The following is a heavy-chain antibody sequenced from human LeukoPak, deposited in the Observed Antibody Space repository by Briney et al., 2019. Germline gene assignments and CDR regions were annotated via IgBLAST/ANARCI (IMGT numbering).Heavy chain of an antibody. Sequence: PGGSLRLSCAASGITFSSFGMHWVRQAPGKGLEWVAVISDNGRTKYYSDSVKGRFTISRDNSKNTLYLQMNSLRAEDTAVYYCARDGAYDYWGQGTLVTVSS. CDR2: ISDNGRTK. J-gene: IGHJ4*02. V-gene: IGHV3-30*03. CDR3: ARDGAYDY. D-gene: IGHD1-26*01. CDR1: GITFSSFG.